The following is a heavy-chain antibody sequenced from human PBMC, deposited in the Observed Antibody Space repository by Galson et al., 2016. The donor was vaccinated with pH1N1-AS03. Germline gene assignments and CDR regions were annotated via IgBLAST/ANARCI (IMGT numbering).Heavy chain of an antibody. CDR2: IHYSGST. CDR3: ARRGGSGAPLFDY. Sequence: SETLSLTCTVSGGSIRSRNYYWGWIRQPPGKGLDWIGSIHYSGSTYYNPSLKSRVTISVDVSKNQFSLKLTSVTAADTAVYYCARRGGSGAPLFDYWGQGTLVTVSS. J-gene: IGHJ4*02. CDR1: GGSIRSRNYY. V-gene: IGHV4-39*01. D-gene: IGHD6-19*01.